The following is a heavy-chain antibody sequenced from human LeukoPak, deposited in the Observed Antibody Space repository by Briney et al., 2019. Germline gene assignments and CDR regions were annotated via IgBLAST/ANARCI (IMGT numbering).Heavy chain of an antibody. CDR1: GNSISSGAYY. Sequence: PSETLSLTCTVSGNSISSGAYYWSWIRQHPGKGLEWIGYIYYSGSTYYNPSLKSRVTMSIDTSKNQFSLKLSSVTAADTAVYFCARDLGGYGSRFDPWGQGTLVTVSS. CDR3: ARDLGGYGSRFDP. J-gene: IGHJ5*02. V-gene: IGHV4-31*03. D-gene: IGHD5-12*01. CDR2: IYYSGST.